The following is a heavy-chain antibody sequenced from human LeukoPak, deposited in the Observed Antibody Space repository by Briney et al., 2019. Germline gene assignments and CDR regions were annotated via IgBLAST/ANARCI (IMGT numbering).Heavy chain of an antibody. D-gene: IGHD3-9*01. J-gene: IGHJ4*02. CDR1: GFTFSSYS. CDR3: ARDRYDILTGYGAIDY. Sequence: KAGGSLRLSCAASGFTFSSYSMNWVRQAPGKGLEWVSSISSSSSYIYYADSVKGRFTISRDNAKNSLYLQMNSLRAEDTAVYYCARDRYDILTGYGAIDYWGQGTLVTVSS. CDR2: ISSSSSYI. V-gene: IGHV3-21*01.